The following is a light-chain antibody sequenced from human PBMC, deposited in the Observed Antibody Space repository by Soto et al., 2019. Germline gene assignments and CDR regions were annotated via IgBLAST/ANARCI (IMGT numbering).Light chain of an antibody. Sequence: EIVMTQSPATLSVSPGERATLSCRASQSVSSNLAWYQHKPGQAPRLLIYGASTRATGIPARFSGSGSWTEFTLTISSLQSEDFAVYYCQQYNNWPFPSWTFGQGTKVEIK. CDR2: GAS. CDR3: QQYNNWPFPSWT. CDR1: QSVSSN. V-gene: IGKV3-15*01. J-gene: IGKJ1*01.